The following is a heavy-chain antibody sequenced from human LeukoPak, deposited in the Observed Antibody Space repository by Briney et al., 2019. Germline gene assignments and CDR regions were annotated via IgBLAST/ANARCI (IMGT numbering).Heavy chain of an antibody. CDR3: ARDSSRQWLGPYYYYGMDV. CDR1: GFTFSSYS. Sequence: GGSLRLSCAASGFTFSSYSMNWVRQAPGKGLVWVSSISSSSSYIYYADSVKGRFTISRDNAKNSLYLQMNSLRAEDTAVYYCARDSSRQWLGPYYYYGMDVWGKGTTVTVSS. V-gene: IGHV3-21*01. J-gene: IGHJ6*04. CDR2: ISSSSSYI. D-gene: IGHD6-19*01.